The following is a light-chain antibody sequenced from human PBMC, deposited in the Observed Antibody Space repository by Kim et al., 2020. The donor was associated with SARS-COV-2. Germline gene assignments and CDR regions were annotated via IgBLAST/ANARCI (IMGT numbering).Light chain of an antibody. J-gene: IGLJ3*02. V-gene: IGLV3-1*01. CDR1: KLGDKY. Sequence: VSQGQTASITCAGDKLGDKYACWYQQKPGQSPVLVIYQDSKRPSGIPERFSGSNSGNTATLTISGTQAMDEADYYCQAWDSSTGVFGGGTQLTVL. CDR3: QAWDSSTGV. CDR2: QDS.